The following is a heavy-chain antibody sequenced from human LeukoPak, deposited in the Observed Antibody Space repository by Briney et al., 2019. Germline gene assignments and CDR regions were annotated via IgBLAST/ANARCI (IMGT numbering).Heavy chain of an antibody. CDR2: IFNGGST. CDR3: ATSSNAPGNH. J-gene: IGHJ5*02. V-gene: IGHV3-53*01. CDR1: GFAVSSNH. D-gene: IGHD2-2*01. Sequence: PGGSLRLSCAASGFAVSSNHMNWVRQAPGKGLEWVSVIFNGGSTYYADSVKGRFTISRDNSKNTLYLQMNSLRAEDTAVYYCATSSNAPGNHWGQGTLVTVSS.